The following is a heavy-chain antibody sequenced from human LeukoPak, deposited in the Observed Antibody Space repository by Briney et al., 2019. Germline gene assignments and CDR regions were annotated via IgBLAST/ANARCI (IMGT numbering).Heavy chain of an antibody. Sequence: GASVKVSCKASGYTFTNYYIHWVRQAPGQGLEWMGLINPSGGSTNYAQKLQGRVTMTTDTSASTVYMELRTLRSDDTAVYYCVRAPPGVSGSPSWYWGQGTLVTVSS. J-gene: IGHJ4*02. D-gene: IGHD3-10*01. V-gene: IGHV1-46*01. CDR1: GYTFTNYY. CDR3: VRAPPGVSGSPSWY. CDR2: INPSGGST.